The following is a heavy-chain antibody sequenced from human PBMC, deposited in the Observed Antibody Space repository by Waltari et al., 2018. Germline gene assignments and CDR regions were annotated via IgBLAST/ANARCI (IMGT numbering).Heavy chain of an antibody. CDR3: ASRDPHYDSSAALCDY. V-gene: IGHV1-69*14. J-gene: IGHJ4*02. D-gene: IGHD3-22*01. CDR2: IIPIFGTA. CDR1: GGTFSSYA. Sequence: QVQLVQSGAEVKKPGSSVKVSCKASGGTFSSYAISWVRPAPGQGLEWMGGIIPIFGTANYAQKFQGRVMITADKSTSTAYMELSSLRSEDTAVYYCASRDPHYDSSAALCDYWGQGTLVTVSS.